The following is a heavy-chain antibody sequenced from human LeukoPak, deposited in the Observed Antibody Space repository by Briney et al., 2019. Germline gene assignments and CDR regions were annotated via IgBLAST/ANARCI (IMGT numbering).Heavy chain of an antibody. D-gene: IGHD5-18*01. J-gene: IGHJ4*02. CDR1: GFTFSSYW. CDR2: IKQDGSEK. CDR3: ARVRGYSYGFYYFDY. Sequence: GGSLRLSRAASGFTFSSYWMSWVRQAPGKGLEWVANIKQDGSEKYYVDSVKGRFTISRDNAKNSLYLQMNSLRAEDTAVYYCARVRGYSYGFYYFDYWGQGTLVTVSS. V-gene: IGHV3-7*01.